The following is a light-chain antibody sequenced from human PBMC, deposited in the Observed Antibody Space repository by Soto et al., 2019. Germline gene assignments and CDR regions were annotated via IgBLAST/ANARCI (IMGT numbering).Light chain of an antibody. CDR1: NIGTKS. V-gene: IGLV3-21*04. CDR3: HVWDSSTDHVL. Sequence: SYELTQPPSMSVAPGATARLTCGENNIGTKSVHWYQQKPGQAPVLVIYYDSDRPSGIPERFSGSNSGNAATLTISRVEAGDEADYYCHVWDSSTDHVLFGGGTKVTVL. CDR2: YDS. J-gene: IGLJ2*01.